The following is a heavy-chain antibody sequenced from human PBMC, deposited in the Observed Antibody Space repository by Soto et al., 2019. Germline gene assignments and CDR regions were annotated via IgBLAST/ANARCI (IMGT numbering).Heavy chain of an antibody. CDR2: VSGYNVDT. CDR1: GYSFTSYG. D-gene: IGHD6-13*01. Sequence: ASVKVSCKASGYSFTSYGISWVRQAPGQGLEWMGWVSGYNVDTIYVQKFQGRVTMTTDTSASTAYMELSSLRSEDTAVYYCASLIAAAGDFDYWGQGTLVTVSS. J-gene: IGHJ4*02. CDR3: ASLIAAAGDFDY. V-gene: IGHV1-18*01.